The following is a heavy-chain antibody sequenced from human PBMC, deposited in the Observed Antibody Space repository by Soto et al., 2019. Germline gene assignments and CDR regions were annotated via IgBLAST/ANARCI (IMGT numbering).Heavy chain of an antibody. Sequence: GGSLRLSCVVSGFTFSSYAMSWVRQAPGKGLEWVSAITGSGGDTYYPGSVKGRFTISRENAKNSLYLQMNSLRAEDTAVYYCARGRLISLYYFDYWGQGTLVTVSS. V-gene: IGHV3-23*01. J-gene: IGHJ4*02. CDR3: ARGRLISLYYFDY. CDR2: ITGSGGDT. D-gene: IGHD2-15*01. CDR1: GFTFSSYA.